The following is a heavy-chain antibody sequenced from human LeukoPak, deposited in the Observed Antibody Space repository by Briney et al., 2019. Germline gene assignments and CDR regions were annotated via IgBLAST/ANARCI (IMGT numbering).Heavy chain of an antibody. J-gene: IGHJ4*02. V-gene: IGHV5-51*01. CDR3: ARQFSTYYYDSSGSLFDY. CDR1: GYSFTSYW. D-gene: IGHD3-22*01. Sequence: GESLKISCKGSGYSFTSYWIGWVRQMPGKGLEWMGIIYPGDSDTRYSPSFQGQVTISADKSISTAYLQWSSLKASDTAMYYCARQFSTYYYDSSGSLFDYWGQGTLVTVSS. CDR2: IYPGDSDT.